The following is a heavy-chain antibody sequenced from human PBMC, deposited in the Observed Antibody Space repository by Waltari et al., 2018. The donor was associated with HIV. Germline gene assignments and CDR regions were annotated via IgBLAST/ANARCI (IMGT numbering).Heavy chain of an antibody. Sequence: EVQLAESGGGLIQSGGSLRVSCAASWFTVSSHSLSWVRQAPGEGLEWGSVIYSSGSTNYADSVKGRFTISRDISTNTVHLQMNSLRAEDTAVYYCARYSSPRGYFENWGQGTLVTVSS. CDR1: WFTVSSHS. V-gene: IGHV3-53*01. CDR2: IYSSGST. D-gene: IGHD6-19*01. CDR3: ARYSSPRGYFEN. J-gene: IGHJ4*02.